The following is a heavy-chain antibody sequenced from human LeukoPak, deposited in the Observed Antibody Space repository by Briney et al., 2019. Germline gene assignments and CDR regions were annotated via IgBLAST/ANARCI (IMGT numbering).Heavy chain of an antibody. CDR1: GFTFSSYS. V-gene: IGHV3-21*01. CDR2: ISSSSSYI. J-gene: IGHJ4*02. D-gene: IGHD3-22*01. CDR3: ARRYYDSSGYLYYFDY. Sequence: GGSLRLSCAASGFTFSSYSMNRVRQAPGKGLEWVSSISSSSSYIYYADSVKGRFTISRDNAKNSLYLQMNSLRAEDTAVYYCARRYYDSSGYLYYFDYWGQGTQVTVSS.